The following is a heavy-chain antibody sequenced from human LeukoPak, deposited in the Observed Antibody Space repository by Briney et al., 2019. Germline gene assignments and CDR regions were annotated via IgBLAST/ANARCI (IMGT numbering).Heavy chain of an antibody. CDR3: AREGGFYRPLDY. CDR1: GGSISSTNW. J-gene: IGHJ4*02. Sequence: PSETLSLTCGVSGGSISSTNWWTWIRQPPGKGLEWIGEVHLDGRTNYNPSLESRLTMSVDLSENHISLKLSSVTAADTAVYYCAREGGFYRPLDYTGQGTLVTVSS. CDR2: VHLDGRT. D-gene: IGHD3-3*01. V-gene: IGHV4-4*02.